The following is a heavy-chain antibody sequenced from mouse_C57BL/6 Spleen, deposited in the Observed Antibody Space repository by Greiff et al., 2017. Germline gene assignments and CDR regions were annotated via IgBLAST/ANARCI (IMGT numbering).Heavy chain of an antibody. V-gene: IGHV5-17*01. Sequence: EVQRVESGGGLVKPGGSLKLSCAASGFTFSDYGMHWVRQAPEKGLEWVAYISSGSSTIYYADTVKGRFTISRDNAKNTLFLQMTSLRSEDTAMYYCARPYYSNVYYFDYWGQGTTLTVSS. CDR3: ARPYYSNVYYFDY. CDR2: ISSGSSTI. J-gene: IGHJ2*01. CDR1: GFTFSDYG. D-gene: IGHD2-5*01.